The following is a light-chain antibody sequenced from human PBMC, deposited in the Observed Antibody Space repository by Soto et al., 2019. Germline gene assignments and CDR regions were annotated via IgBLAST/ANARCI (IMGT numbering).Light chain of an antibody. V-gene: IGKV3-20*01. Sequence: EIVLTQSPGTLSLSPGERATLSCRASQSVGSTYLAWYQQTPGQAPRLLFFGASSRATVIPDRVSGSGTGTDIELTISILGPEDFEVYYCQQYRSSPPIAFGQGTRLEIK. J-gene: IGKJ5*01. CDR1: QSVGSTY. CDR3: QQYRSSPPIA. CDR2: GAS.